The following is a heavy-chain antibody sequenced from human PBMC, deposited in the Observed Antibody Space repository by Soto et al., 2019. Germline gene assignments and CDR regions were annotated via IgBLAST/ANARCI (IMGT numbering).Heavy chain of an antibody. CDR2: MYSGGNT. D-gene: IGHD4-17*01. J-gene: IGHJ4*02. CDR3: ARDHGDYEDY. Sequence: EVQLVETGGGLIQPGGSLRLSCAASGFSVSSNYMSWVRQAPGKGLEWVSVMYSGGNTHYADSVKGRFTISRDNPKNTLNLQMNSLRAEDTAVYYCARDHGDYEDYWGQGTLVTVSS. CDR1: GFSVSSNY. V-gene: IGHV3-53*02.